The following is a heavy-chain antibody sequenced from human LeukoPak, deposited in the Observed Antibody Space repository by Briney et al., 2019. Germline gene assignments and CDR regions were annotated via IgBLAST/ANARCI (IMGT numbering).Heavy chain of an antibody. V-gene: IGHV3-9*03. CDR1: GFTFDDYA. CDR2: ISWNSGSR. J-gene: IGHJ4*02. D-gene: IGHD3-9*01. CDR3: AKGPDYDILTPIDY. Sequence: SGGSLRLSCVASGFTFDDYAMHWVRQAPGKGLEWVSGISWNSGSRGCADSVKGRFTISRDNAKTSLYLQMNSLRAEDMALYYCAKGPDYDILTPIDYWGQGTLVTVSS.